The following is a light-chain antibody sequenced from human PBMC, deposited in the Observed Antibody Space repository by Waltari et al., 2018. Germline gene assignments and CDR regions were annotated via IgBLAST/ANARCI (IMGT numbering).Light chain of an antibody. Sequence: QSALTQPASVSGSPGQSITISCTGTSSDVGGYNYVSWYQQHPGKAPKLMIYEVHNRPSGGSNRFSGSKSGNTASLTISGLQAEDEADYYCSSYTRSGPLFGGGTKLTVL. CDR2: EVH. CDR3: SSYTRSGPL. J-gene: IGLJ3*02. CDR1: SSDVGGYNY. V-gene: IGLV2-14*01.